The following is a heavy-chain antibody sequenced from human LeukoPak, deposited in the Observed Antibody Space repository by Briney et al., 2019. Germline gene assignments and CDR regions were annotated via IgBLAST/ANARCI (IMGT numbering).Heavy chain of an antibody. D-gene: IGHD4-17*01. V-gene: IGHV4-30-4*01. Sequence: SQTLSLTCTVSGGSISSGDYYWSWICQPPGKGLEWIGYIYYSGSTYYNPSLKSRVTISVDTSKNQFSLKLSSVTAADTAVYYCARVGMTTVTSFDYWGQGTLVTVSS. CDR2: IYYSGST. CDR1: GGSISSGDYY. J-gene: IGHJ4*02. CDR3: ARVGMTTVTSFDY.